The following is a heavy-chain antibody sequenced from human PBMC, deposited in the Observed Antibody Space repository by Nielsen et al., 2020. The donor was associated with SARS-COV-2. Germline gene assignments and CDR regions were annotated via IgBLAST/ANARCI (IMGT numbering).Heavy chain of an antibody. CDR3: ARDLSIHGIAAAGNWGGMDV. V-gene: IGHV3-23*01. Sequence: GGSLRLSCAASGFTFSSYAMSWVRQAPGKGLEWVSAISGSGGSTYYADSVKGRFTISRDNSKNTLYLQMNSPRAEDTAVYYCARDLSIHGIAAAGNWGGMDVWGQGTTVTVSS. CDR1: GFTFSSYA. D-gene: IGHD6-13*01. CDR2: ISGSGGST. J-gene: IGHJ6*02.